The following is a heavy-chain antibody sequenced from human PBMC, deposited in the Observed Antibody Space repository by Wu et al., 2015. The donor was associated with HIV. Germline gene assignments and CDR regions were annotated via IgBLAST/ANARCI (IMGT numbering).Heavy chain of an antibody. CDR1: GGTFSSYA. J-gene: IGHJ6*02. Sequence: QVHLVQSGAEVKKPGSSVKVSCKASGGTFSSYAISWVRQAPGQGLEWMGRIIPIFGTANYAQKFQGRVTITADESTSTAYMELSSLRSEDTAVYYCARVECSGGSCYSRDYYGMDVWGQGTTVTVSS. CDR2: IIPIFGTA. D-gene: IGHD2-15*01. CDR3: ARVECSGGSCYSRDYYGMDV. V-gene: IGHV1-69*13.